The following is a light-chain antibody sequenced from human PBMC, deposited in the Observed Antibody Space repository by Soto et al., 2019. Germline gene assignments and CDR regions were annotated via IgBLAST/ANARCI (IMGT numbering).Light chain of an antibody. Sequence: EIVLTQSPATLSLSPGERATLSCRASQSVSSYLACYQQKPGQAPRLLIYDASNRATGIPARFSGSGSGTDFTLTISSLEPEDFAVYYCQQRYNWLTFGGGTKVEIK. V-gene: IGKV3-11*01. CDR2: DAS. J-gene: IGKJ4*01. CDR1: QSVSSY. CDR3: QQRYNWLT.